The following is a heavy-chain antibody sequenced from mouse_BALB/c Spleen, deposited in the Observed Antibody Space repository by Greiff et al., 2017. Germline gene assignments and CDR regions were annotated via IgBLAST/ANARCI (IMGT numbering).Heavy chain of an antibody. D-gene: IGHD2-4*01. CDR3: TRPYDYEGAMDY. Sequence: VQLQQSGTVLARPGASVKMSCKASGYSFTSYWMHWVKQRPGQGLEWIGAIYPGNSDTSYNQKFKGKAKLTAVTSASTAYMELSSLTNEDSAVYYWTRPYDYEGAMDYWGQGTSVTVSS. J-gene: IGHJ4*01. CDR1: GYSFTSYW. CDR2: IYPGNSDT. V-gene: IGHV1-5*01.